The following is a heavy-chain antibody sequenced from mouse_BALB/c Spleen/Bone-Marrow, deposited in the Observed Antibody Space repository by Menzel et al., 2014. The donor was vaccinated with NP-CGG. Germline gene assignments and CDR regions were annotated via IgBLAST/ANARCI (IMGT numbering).Heavy chain of an antibody. CDR3: VREGGYAMDY. V-gene: IGHV2-9-2*01. J-gene: IGHJ4*01. CDR2: IWTGGGT. Sequence: VKLVESGPGLVAPSQSLSIPCTVSGFSLSSYDISWIRQPPEKGLEWLGIIWTGGGTNYNSAFMSRLSITKDNSKSQVFLKMNSLRTDDTAIYYCVREGGYAMDYWGQGTSVTVSS. CDR1: GFSLSSYD.